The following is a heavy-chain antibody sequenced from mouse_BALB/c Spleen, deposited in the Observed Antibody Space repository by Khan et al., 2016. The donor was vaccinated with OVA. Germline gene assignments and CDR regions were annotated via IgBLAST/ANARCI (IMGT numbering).Heavy chain of an antibody. V-gene: IGHV1-7*01. CDR2: IDPSTGYT. J-gene: IGHJ3*01. CDR3: ARRGLCGSFAY. CDR1: GYTFTTYW. Sequence: VQLQQSGAELAKPGASVKMSCKASGYTFTTYWMHWVKQRPGQGLEWIGYIDPSTGYTEYNQKFKDKATLTTDKSSSTAYLQLSSLTSEDSAVYSCARRGLCGSFAYWGQGTLVTVSA. D-gene: IGHD1-1*02.